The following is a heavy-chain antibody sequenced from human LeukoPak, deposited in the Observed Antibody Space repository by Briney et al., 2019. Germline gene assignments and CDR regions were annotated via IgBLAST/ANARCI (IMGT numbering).Heavy chain of an antibody. Sequence: RGSLRLSCAASGFTFNTYTMHWVRQAPGKGLEWVSSITASSTAIYSADSVKGRFTISRDNAKNFLYLQMNSLRAEDTAVYYCARTYYDILTGYNPYFDYWGQGILVTVSS. CDR3: ARTYYDILTGYNPYFDY. J-gene: IGHJ4*02. CDR2: ITASSTAI. V-gene: IGHV3-21*01. D-gene: IGHD3-9*01. CDR1: GFTFNTYT.